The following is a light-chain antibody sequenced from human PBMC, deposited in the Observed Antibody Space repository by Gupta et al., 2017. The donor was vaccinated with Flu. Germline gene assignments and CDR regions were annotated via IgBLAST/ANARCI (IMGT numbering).Light chain of an antibody. Sequence: SNSNCAHNTVNWYQPLPETAPNLIHDGSYRRPSGVPGRFSGTRSDASASLAISGLQSEDAADYYCETWDDNTNGRVFGRGTKLTVL. CDR1: NSNCAHNT. CDR2: GSY. V-gene: IGLV1-44*01. J-gene: IGLJ2*01. CDR3: ETWDDNTNGRV.